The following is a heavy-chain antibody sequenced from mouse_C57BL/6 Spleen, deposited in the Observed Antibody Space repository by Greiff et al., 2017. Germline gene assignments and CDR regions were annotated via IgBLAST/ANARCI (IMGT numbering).Heavy chain of an antibody. J-gene: IGHJ3*01. CDR3: ARLPFAY. CDR1: GFTFSSYG. Sequence: EVMLVESGGDLVKPGGSLKLSCAASGFTFSSYGMSWVRQTPDKRLEWVATLSSGGSYTYYPDSVKGRFTISRDNAKNTLYLQMSSLKSEDTAMYYCARLPFAYWGQGTLVTVSA. CDR2: LSSGGSYT. V-gene: IGHV5-6*01.